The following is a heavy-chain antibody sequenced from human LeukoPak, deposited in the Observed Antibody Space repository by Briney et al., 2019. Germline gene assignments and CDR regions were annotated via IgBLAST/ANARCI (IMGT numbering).Heavy chain of an antibody. CDR1: GYTFTSFG. J-gene: IGHJ4*02. D-gene: IGHD6-25*01. Sequence: GASVKVPCKASGYTFTSFGIAWVRQAPGQGLEWVGWISTSSDQRRYAHMLQDRVTMTTDTSTSTAYMELRSLRSDDAGVYYCARDTNWQRDYWGQGTLVTVSS. CDR2: ISTSSDQR. V-gene: IGHV1-18*01. CDR3: ARDTNWQRDY.